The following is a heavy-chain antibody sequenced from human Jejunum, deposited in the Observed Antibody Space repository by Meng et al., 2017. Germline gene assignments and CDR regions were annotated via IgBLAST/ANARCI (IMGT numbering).Heavy chain of an antibody. CDR3: ARGAIGTRPFDY. J-gene: IGHJ4*02. CDR1: GDSISTNW. D-gene: IGHD2-21*01. V-gene: IGHV4-4*02. CDR2: IYHSGAF. Sequence: QVQLEASGPGRLKPSGTLSLTCAVSGDSISTNWWNWVRQPPGKGLEWIGEIYHSGAFNYNPSLRRRVTISVDKSKNQVSLKLDSLTAADTAVYYCARGAIGTRPFDYWGQGTLVTVSS.